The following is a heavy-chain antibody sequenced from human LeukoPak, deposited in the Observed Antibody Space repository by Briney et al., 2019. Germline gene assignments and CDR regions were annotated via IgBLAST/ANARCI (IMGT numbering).Heavy chain of an antibody. D-gene: IGHD3-10*01. CDR3: ARDQLWFGDNWFDP. CDR1: GYTFTSYA. J-gene: IGHJ5*02. Sequence: ASVKVSCKASGYTFTSYAMRWVRQAPGQRLEWMGWINAGNGNTKYSQKFQGRVTITRDTSASTAYMELSSLRSEDTAVYYCARDQLWFGDNWFDPWGQGTLVTVSS. V-gene: IGHV1-3*01. CDR2: INAGNGNT.